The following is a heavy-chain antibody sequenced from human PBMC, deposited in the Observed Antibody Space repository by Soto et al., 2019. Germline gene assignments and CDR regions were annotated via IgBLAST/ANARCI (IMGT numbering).Heavy chain of an antibody. V-gene: IGHV3-53*01. D-gene: IGHD4-17*01. Sequence: EVQLVESGGGLIQPGGSLRLSCAASGFTVSSNYMSWVRQAPGKGLEWVSVIYNDGTTYYAESAKGRFTISRDNSKNTLFLQMNSLRVEDTAVYYCAREGYGAGEDSWGQGTLVTVSS. CDR2: IYNDGTT. J-gene: IGHJ4*02. CDR3: AREGYGAGEDS. CDR1: GFTVSSNY.